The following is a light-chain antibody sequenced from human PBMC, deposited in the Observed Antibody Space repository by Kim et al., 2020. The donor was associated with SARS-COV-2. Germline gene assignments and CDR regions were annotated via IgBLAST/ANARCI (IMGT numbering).Light chain of an antibody. CDR3: CSYAGSMTYV. CDR2: EVN. J-gene: IGLJ1*01. V-gene: IGLV2-23*02. Sequence: GQSVTISCTGTSSDVGSYDLVSWYQQHPGKAHKLMIYEVNKRPSGISNRFSGSKSGNTASLTISGLQAEDEADFYCCSYAGSMTYVFGTGTKVTVL. CDR1: SSDVGSYDL.